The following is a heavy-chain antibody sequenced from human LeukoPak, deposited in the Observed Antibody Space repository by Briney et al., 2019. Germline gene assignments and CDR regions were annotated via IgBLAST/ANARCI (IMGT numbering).Heavy chain of an antibody. CDR1: GYTFTGYY. CDR2: INPNSGGT. V-gene: IGHV1-2*02. D-gene: IGHD3-10*01. Sequence: GASVKVSCKASGYTFTGYYMHWVRQAPGQGLGWMGWINPNSGGTNYAQKFQGRVTMTRDTSISTAYMELSRLRFDDTAVYYCARSTGTYSDMVRGVTTPDNWFDPWGQGTLVTVSS. CDR3: ARSTGTYSDMVRGVTTPDNWFDP. J-gene: IGHJ5*02.